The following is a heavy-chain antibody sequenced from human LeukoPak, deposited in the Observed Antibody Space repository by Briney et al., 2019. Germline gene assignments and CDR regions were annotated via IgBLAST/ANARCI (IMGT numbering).Heavy chain of an antibody. V-gene: IGHV3-48*04. CDR1: GFTFSGYD. J-gene: IGHJ4*02. D-gene: IGHD3-22*01. CDR2: TSSSSSTI. Sequence: GGSLRLSCAASGFTFSGYDMSWVRQAPGKGLEWVSYTSSSSSTIYYADSVKSRFTISRDNAKNSLYLQMNSLRAEDTAVYYCARADGSTMIVVVPYYFDYWGQGTLVTVSS. CDR3: ARADGSTMIVVVPYYFDY.